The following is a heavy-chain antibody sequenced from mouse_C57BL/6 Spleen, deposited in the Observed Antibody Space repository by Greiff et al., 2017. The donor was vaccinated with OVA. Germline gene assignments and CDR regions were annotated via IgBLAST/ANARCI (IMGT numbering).Heavy chain of an antibody. J-gene: IGHJ3*01. V-gene: IGHV5-4*01. CDR3: ARGGAYDGYYSAWFAY. CDR1: GFTFSSYA. Sequence: DVHLVESGGGLVKPGGSLKLSCAASGFTFSSYAMSWVRQTPEKRLEWVATISDGGSYTYYPDNVKGRFTISRDNAKNNLYLQMSHLKSEDTAMYYCARGGAYDGYYSAWFAYWGQGTLVTVSA. CDR2: ISDGGSYT. D-gene: IGHD2-3*01.